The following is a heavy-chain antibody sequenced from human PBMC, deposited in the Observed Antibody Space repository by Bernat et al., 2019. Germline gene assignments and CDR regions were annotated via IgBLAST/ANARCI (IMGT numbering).Heavy chain of an antibody. V-gene: IGHV4-39*01. Sequence: QLQLQESGPGLVKPSETLSLTCTVSAGSISSNNYFWGWIREPPGKGLEWIGSVYSSGSTYYNPSLKGRVTISVDTSKNQFSLKLTSVTAADTAVYYCATPLRGTYYYGSSGYDGWDAYDSWGQGTMVTVSS. J-gene: IGHJ3*01. D-gene: IGHD3-22*01. CDR3: ATPLRGTYYYGSSGYDGWDAYDS. CDR1: AGSISSNNYF. CDR2: VYSSGST.